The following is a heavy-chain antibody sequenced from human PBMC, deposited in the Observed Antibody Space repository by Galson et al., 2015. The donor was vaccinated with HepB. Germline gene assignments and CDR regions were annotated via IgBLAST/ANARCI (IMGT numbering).Heavy chain of an antibody. J-gene: IGHJ4*02. CDR3: ARVRVAVAGFGSYPPDY. CDR1: GYTFTSYG. Sequence: SVKVSCKASGYTFTSYGISWVRQAPGQGLEWMGWIGAYNGNTNYAQKLQGRVTMTTDTSTSTAYMELRSLRSDDTAVYYCARVRVAVAGFGSYPPDYWGQGTLVTVSS. V-gene: IGHV1-18*04. D-gene: IGHD6-19*01. CDR2: IGAYNGNT.